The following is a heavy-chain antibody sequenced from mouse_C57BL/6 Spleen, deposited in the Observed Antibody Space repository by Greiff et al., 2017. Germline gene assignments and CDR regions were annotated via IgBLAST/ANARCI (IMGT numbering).Heavy chain of an antibody. CDR2: SDPEDGET. CDR3: ARYHCGSSYGYYFDY. CDR1: GFNIKDYY. J-gene: IGHJ2*01. Sequence: VQLQQSGAELVKPGASVKLSCTASGFNIKDYYMHWVKQRTEQGLEWIGRSDPEDGETKYAPKFQGKATITADPSSNPAYLQLSSLTSADTAVYYCARYHCGSSYGYYFDYWGQGTTLTVSS. V-gene: IGHV14-2*01. D-gene: IGHD1-1*01.